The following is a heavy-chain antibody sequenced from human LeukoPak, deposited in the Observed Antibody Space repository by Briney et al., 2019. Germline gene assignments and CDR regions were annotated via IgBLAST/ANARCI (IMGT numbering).Heavy chain of an antibody. V-gene: IGHV4-4*07. CDR3: ARSRDDFWSSYYGMDV. Sequence: SETLSLTCTVSGGSISSYYWSWIRQPAGKGLEWIGRIYTSGSTNYNPSLKSRVTMSVDTSKNQFSLKLSSVTAADTAVYYCARSRDDFWSSYYGMDVWGQGITVTVSS. J-gene: IGHJ6*02. D-gene: IGHD3-3*01. CDR1: GGSISSYY. CDR2: IYTSGST.